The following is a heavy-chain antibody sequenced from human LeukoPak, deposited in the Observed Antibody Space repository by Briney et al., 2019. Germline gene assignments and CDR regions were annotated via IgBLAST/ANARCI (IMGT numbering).Heavy chain of an antibody. CDR2: IWSDGSNK. J-gene: IGHJ4*02. V-gene: IGHV3-33*01. CDR1: GFTFSSYG. Sequence: PSGGSLRLSCAASGFTFSSYGMHWVRQTPGKGLEWVAIIWSDGSNKYYADSVKGRFTISRDNSKNTLYLQMNSLRAEDTAVYYCARGSGSFSGGFDYWGQGTLVTVSS. CDR3: ARGSGSFSGGFDY. D-gene: IGHD1-26*01.